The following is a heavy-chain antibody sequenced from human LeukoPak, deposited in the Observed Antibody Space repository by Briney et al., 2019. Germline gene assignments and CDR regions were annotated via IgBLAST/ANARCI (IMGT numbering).Heavy chain of an antibody. D-gene: IGHD5-12*01. V-gene: IGHV4-39*01. CDR2: IYYSGST. CDR1: GFTFSSYW. CDR3: ASSGYEGGFDY. Sequence: PGGSLRLSCAASGFTFSSYWMSWIRQPPGKGLEWIGSIYYSGSTYYNPSLKSRVTISVDTSKNQFSLKLSSVTAADTTVYYCASSGYEGGFDYWGQGTLVTVSS. J-gene: IGHJ4*02.